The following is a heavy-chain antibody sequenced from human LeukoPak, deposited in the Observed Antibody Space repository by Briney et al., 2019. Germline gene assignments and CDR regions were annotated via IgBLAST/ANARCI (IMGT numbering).Heavy chain of an antibody. CDR1: GFTFSSHW. CDR2: IKQDGSEK. J-gene: IGHJ3*02. V-gene: IGHV3-7*03. D-gene: IGHD2-21*01. CDR3: ARGIAGGNDAFDI. Sequence: GGSLRLSCEASGFTFSSHWMSWVRQAPGKGLEWVAIIKQDGSEKDYVDSVTGRFTISRDNSKNTLYLQMNSLRAEDTAVYYCARGIAGGNDAFDIWGQGTMVTVSS.